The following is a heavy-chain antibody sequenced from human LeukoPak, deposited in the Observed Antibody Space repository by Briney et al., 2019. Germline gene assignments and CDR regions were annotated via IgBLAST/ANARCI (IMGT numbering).Heavy chain of an antibody. J-gene: IGHJ2*01. CDR3: ANYRELFGLGNSGVRYSDF. D-gene: IGHD2/OR15-2a*01. Sequence: PGGSLRLSCAASGFPFSSYWLNWVCQSLRPGMDLVANIKEDGSKESYGASVKGRFDSSSDNAKNSFYMQMNSLIADDTAVYYCANYRELFGLGNSGVRYSDFWGRGTLVTVSS. V-gene: IGHV3-7*02. CDR1: GFPFSSYW. CDR2: IKEDGSKE.